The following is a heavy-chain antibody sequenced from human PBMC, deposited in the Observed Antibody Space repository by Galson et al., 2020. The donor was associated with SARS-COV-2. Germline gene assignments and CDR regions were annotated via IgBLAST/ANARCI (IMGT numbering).Heavy chain of an antibody. CDR2: INHSGGT. Sequence: SETLSLTCAVYGGSFSGYYWSWIRQPPGKGLEWIGEINHSGGTNYNPSLKTRVTISVDTSKNQFSLKLSSVTAADTAVYYCARGRGYSYGYRYYYYMDVWGKGTTVTVSS. J-gene: IGHJ6*03. CDR1: GGSFSGYY. D-gene: IGHD5-18*01. CDR3: ARGRGYSYGYRYYYYMDV. V-gene: IGHV4-34*01.